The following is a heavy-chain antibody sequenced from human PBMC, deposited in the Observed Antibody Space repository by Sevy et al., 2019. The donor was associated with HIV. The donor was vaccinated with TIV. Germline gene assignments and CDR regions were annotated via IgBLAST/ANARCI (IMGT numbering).Heavy chain of an antibody. J-gene: IGHJ4*02. CDR3: ANHGSAAVAATGFLFDY. V-gene: IGHV3-23*01. CDR2: ISGGGTST. D-gene: IGHD6-13*01. CDR1: GFTFISYA. Sequence: GGSLRLSCAASGFTFISYAMSWVRQAPGKGLEWVSAISGGGTSTYYADSVKGRFTISRDNSKNTLYLQMNSLRADDTAVYYCANHGSAAVAATGFLFDYWGQGALVTVSS.